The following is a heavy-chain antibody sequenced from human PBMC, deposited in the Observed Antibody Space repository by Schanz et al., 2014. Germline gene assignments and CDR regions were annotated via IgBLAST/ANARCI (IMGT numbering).Heavy chain of an antibody. Sequence: QVQLVQSGAEVKKPGASVKVSCKASGYTFTSDSMHWVRQAPGQGLEWMGMINPSGGSTTYAQKLRGAVTLTTDTSTDTAYLELTSLRSEDTAVYYCSRGSPENMIRGELDYWGQGTLVTVSS. D-gene: IGHD3-10*01. CDR1: GYTFTSDS. V-gene: IGHV1-46*03. J-gene: IGHJ4*02. CDR3: SRGSPENMIRGELDY. CDR2: INPSGGST.